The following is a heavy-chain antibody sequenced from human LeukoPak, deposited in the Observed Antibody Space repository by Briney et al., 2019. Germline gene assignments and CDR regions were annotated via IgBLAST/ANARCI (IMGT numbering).Heavy chain of an antibody. J-gene: IGHJ4*02. Sequence: PGGSLRLSCAASGFTFSSYGMHWVRQAPGKGLEWVAVIWYDGSNKYYADSVKGRFTISRDNSKNTLYLQMNSLRAEDTAVYYCAKDRDYSNYVDYWGQGTLVTVSS. CDR3: AKDRDYSNYVDY. CDR1: GFTFSSYG. D-gene: IGHD4-11*01. CDR2: IWYDGSNK. V-gene: IGHV3-33*06.